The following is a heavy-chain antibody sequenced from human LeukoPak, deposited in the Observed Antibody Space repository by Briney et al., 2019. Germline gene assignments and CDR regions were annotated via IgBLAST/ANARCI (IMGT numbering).Heavy chain of an antibody. CDR3: ARGRCSSRSCYLFDY. D-gene: IGHD2-2*01. Sequence: AASVKVSCKSSGYTFTAYAMHWVRQAPGQGLEWMGWITPSDGANYAQKFQGRVTMTRDTSMSTAYMDLNRLTSDDTAVYFCARGRCSSRSCYLFDYWGQGTLVTVSS. CDR1: GYTFTAYA. CDR2: ITPSDGA. V-gene: IGHV1-2*02. J-gene: IGHJ4*02.